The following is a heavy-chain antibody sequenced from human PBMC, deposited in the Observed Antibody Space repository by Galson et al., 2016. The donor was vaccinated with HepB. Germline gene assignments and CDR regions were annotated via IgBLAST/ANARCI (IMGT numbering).Heavy chain of an antibody. CDR2: INDRGTT. J-gene: IGHJ4*02. D-gene: IGHD3-3*01. V-gene: IGHV4-34*01. CDR1: GGPFRGYE. Sequence: SETLSLTCAVYGGPFRGYEWTWIRQSPGKGLEWIGDINDRGTTNYNTSPASRVPILGDTSKSQLSLKLSSVTAADTAVYYCARGLRRIPIFGVTDSKFLDYWGQGTLVTVSS. CDR3: ARGLRRIPIFGVTDSKFLDY.